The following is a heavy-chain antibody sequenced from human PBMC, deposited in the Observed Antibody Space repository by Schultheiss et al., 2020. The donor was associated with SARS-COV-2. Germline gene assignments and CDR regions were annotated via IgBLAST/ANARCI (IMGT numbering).Heavy chain of an antibody. V-gene: IGHV4-59*13. CDR3: AREIGCSGGSCYRVFDY. D-gene: IGHD2-15*01. CDR2: IYYSGST. Sequence: SETLSLTCTVSGGSISDYYWSWVRQPPVKGLEWIGYIYYSGSTYYNPSLKSRVTISVDTSKNQFSLKLSSVTAADTAVYYCAREIGCSGGSCYRVFDYWGQGTLVTVSS. CDR1: GGSISDYY. J-gene: IGHJ4*02.